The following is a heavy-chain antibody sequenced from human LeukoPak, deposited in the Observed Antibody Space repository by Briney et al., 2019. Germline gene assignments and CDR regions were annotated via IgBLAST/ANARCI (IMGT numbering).Heavy chain of an antibody. D-gene: IGHD4-17*01. CDR2: IKQDGSDI. CDR1: GFTFNGFW. J-gene: IGHJ6*03. V-gene: IGHV3-7*01. CDR3: TRDALYGDPSYYYMDV. Sequence: PGGSLRLSCAASGFTFNGFWMSWVRQAPGKGLEGVTNIKQDGSDIYYLGSVRGRFTISRDNAMNLLYLQMNSLRAEDTAVYYCTRDALYGDPSYYYMDVWGKGTTVTVSS.